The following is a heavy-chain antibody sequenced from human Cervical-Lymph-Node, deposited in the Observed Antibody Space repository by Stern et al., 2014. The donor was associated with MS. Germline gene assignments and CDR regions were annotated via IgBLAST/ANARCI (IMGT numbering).Heavy chain of an antibody. CDR3: ARDGSATSPYYYYYGMNV. V-gene: IGHV1-46*03. CDR2: INPGDGRT. CDR1: GYAFTDYY. Sequence: QDQLVQSGAEVKKPGASVRLSCKASGYAFTDYYIHWVRQAPGQGLEWMGLINPGDGRTVYAQKFPGRVTMTRVTSTGTAYMELSGLRSEDTAVYYCARDGSATSPYYYYYGMNVWGQGTTVIVSS. J-gene: IGHJ6*02. D-gene: IGHD1-14*01.